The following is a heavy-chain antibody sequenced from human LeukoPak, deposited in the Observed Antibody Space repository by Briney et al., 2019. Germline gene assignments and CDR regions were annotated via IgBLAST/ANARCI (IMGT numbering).Heavy chain of an antibody. CDR1: GYTFTGYY. CDR3: ARGNELRYFDWLITPLYYFDY. Sequence: ASVKVSCKASGYTFTGYYMHWVRQAPGQGLEWMGWMNPNSGNTGYAQKFQGRVTMTRNTSISTAYMELSSLRSEDTAVYYCARGNELRYFDWLITPLYYFDYWGQGTLVTVSS. D-gene: IGHD3-9*01. V-gene: IGHV1-8*02. CDR2: MNPNSGNT. J-gene: IGHJ4*02.